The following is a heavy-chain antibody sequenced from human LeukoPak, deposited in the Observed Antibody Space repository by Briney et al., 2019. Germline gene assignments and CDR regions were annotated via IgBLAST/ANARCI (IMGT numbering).Heavy chain of an antibody. CDR1: GGSIGTYY. V-gene: IGHV4-59*01. CDR2: IYHTGST. CDR3: AREAQQLGTFDY. J-gene: IGHJ4*02. Sequence: SETLSLTCTVSGGSIGTYYWSWIRQSPGKGLEWIGYIYHTGSTNYNPSLQSRVTISVDTSKNQFSLKLSSVTAADTAVYYCAREAQQLGTFDYWGQGTLVTVSS. D-gene: IGHD7-27*01.